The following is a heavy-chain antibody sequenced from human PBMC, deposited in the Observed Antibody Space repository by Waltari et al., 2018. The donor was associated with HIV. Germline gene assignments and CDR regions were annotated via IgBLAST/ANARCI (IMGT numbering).Heavy chain of an antibody. CDR3: VRQFGDQ. CDR1: GYSFTNYW. CDR2: VYPADSDT. Sequence: EVQLVPSGAEVQKSGVSLTLSCQGSGYSFTNYWIGWVRQKPGKGLEWMGIVYPADSDTRYSPSYQGQVTISADKSISTAYLQWSSLEASDSAIYYCVRQFGDQWGQGSLVTVSS. J-gene: IGHJ4*02. D-gene: IGHD3-16*01. V-gene: IGHV5-51*01.